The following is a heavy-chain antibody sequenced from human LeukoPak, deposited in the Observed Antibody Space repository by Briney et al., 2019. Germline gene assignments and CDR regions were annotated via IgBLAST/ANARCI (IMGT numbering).Heavy chain of an antibody. J-gene: IGHJ4*02. CDR1: GFTFSSYE. D-gene: IGHD3-9*01. V-gene: IGHV3-21*04. Sequence: GGSLRLSCAASGFTFSSYEMNWVRQAPGKGLEWVSSISSSSSYIYYADSVKGRFTISRDNAKNSLYLQMSSLRAEDTAVYYCAKAPDILTGSWYFDYWGQGTLVTVSS. CDR2: ISSSSSYI. CDR3: AKAPDILTGSWYFDY.